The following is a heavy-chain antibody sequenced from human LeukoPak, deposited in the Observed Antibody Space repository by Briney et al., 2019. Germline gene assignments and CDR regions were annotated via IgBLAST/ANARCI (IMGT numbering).Heavy chain of an antibody. D-gene: IGHD3-10*02. CDR1: GFTFSSRDW. Sequence: GPLRLSCVASGFTFSSRDWMTWVRQAPGKGLEWVANIKQDGSEKNYVDSVKGRFTISRDNAKNSLYLQMNSLRAEDTAVYYCAELGITMIGGVWGKGTTVTISS. J-gene: IGHJ6*04. V-gene: IGHV3-7*01. CDR2: IKQDGSEK. CDR3: AELGITMIGGV.